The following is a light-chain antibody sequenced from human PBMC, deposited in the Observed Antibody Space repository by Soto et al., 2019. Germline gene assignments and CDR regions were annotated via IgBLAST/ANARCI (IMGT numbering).Light chain of an antibody. CDR1: RSNIGAGYD. CDR2: GND. J-gene: IGLJ1*01. CDR3: QSYGSSPSANFV. Sequence: QSVLTQPPSVSGAPGQRVTISCTGSRSNIGAGYDVHWYQQLPGKAPKLLIYGNDNRPSGVPERFSGSKSGTSASLAITGLRADDEADYYCQSYGSSPSANFVFGTGTKLTVL. V-gene: IGLV1-40*01.